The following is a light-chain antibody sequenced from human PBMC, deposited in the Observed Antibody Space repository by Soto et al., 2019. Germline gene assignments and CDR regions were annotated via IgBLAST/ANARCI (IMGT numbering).Light chain of an antibody. CDR3: QQYESYPWT. V-gene: IGKV1-5*03. Sequence: DIPMTQSPSTLSASVGDRVTITCRASQSISNWLAWYQQKPGRAPNLLIYKASSLQSGVPSRFSGSGSGTEFTLTISRLQPDDFATYYCQQYESYPWTFGQGTKVEIK. J-gene: IGKJ1*01. CDR2: KAS. CDR1: QSISNW.